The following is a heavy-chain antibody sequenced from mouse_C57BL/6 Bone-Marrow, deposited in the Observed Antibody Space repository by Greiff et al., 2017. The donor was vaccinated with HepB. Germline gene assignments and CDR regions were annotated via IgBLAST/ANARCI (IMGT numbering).Heavy chain of an antibody. CDR3: AISYYDGSSYVAY. CDR1: GYTFTSYG. V-gene: IGHV1-81*01. Sequence: QVQLQQSGAELARPGASVKLSCKASGYTFTSYGISWVKQRTGQGLEWIGEIYPRSGNTYYNEKFKGKATLTADKSSSTAYMELRSLTSEDSAVYFCAISYYDGSSYVAYWGQGTLVTVSA. J-gene: IGHJ3*01. D-gene: IGHD1-1*01. CDR2: IYPRSGNT.